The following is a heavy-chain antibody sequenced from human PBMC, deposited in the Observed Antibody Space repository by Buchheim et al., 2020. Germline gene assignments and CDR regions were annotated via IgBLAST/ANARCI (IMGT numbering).Heavy chain of an antibody. CDR1: GYSFTNYW. V-gene: IGHV5-51*01. J-gene: IGHJ4*02. CDR2: IYPGDSDT. D-gene: IGHD2-21*02. CDR3: ARRPPRGNSGCYSFDY. Sequence: EVQLVQSGAEVRKPGESLKISCQGSGYSFTNYWIGWVRQMPGKGLEWMGIIYPGDSDTRKSPSFQGQVTISVDKSTNTVYLQWNSLEASDTAIYYCARRPPRGNSGCYSFDYWGQGTL.